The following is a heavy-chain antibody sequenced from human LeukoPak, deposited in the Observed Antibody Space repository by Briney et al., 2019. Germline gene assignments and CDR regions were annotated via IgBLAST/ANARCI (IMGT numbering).Heavy chain of an antibody. V-gene: IGHV3-48*01. Sequence: GGSLRLSCAASGFTFSSYSMNWVRQAPGKGLEWVSYISSSSSTIYYADSVKGRFTISRDNSKNTLYLQMNSLRAEDTAVYYCAKSSGYDPTPDYWGQGTLVTVSS. CDR3: AKSSGYDPTPDY. CDR1: GFTFSSYS. D-gene: IGHD5-12*01. CDR2: ISSSSSTI. J-gene: IGHJ4*02.